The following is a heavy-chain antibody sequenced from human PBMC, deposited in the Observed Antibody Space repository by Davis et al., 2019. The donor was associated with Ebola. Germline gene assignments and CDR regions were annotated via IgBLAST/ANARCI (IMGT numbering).Heavy chain of an antibody. CDR3: AKDPGTSPYFDY. CDR1: GFTFSSYA. J-gene: IGHJ4*02. V-gene: IGHV3-30-3*01. Sequence: GESLKISCAASGFTFSSYAMHWVRQAPGKGLEWVAVISYDGSNKYYADSVKGRFTISRDNSKNTLYLQMNSLRAEDTAVYYCAKDPGTSPYFDYWGQGTLVTVSS. CDR2: ISYDGSNK. D-gene: IGHD3-16*01.